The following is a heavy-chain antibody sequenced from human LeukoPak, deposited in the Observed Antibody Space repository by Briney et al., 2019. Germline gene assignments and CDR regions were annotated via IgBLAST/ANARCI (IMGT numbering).Heavy chain of an antibody. CDR2: IYSGGST. D-gene: IGHD6-6*01. V-gene: IGHV3-66*02. J-gene: IGHJ4*02. CDR3: AREYSSSSGFDY. CDR1: GFRFSGYV. Sequence: GGSLRLSCVASGFRFSGYVMKWVRQAPGKGLEWVSVIYSGGSTYYADSVKGRFTISRDNSKNTLYLQMSSLRAEDTAVYYCAREYSSSSGFDYWGQGTLVTVSS.